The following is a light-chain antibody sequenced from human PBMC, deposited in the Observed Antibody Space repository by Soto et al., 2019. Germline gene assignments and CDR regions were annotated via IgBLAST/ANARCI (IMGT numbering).Light chain of an antibody. Sequence: EFVLTQSPGTLSVSPGERATLSCRASQSVSSNLAWYQQKPGQAPRLLIYGASTRATGIPARFSGSGSGTEFTLTISSLEPEDFAVYYCQQRSNWPTFGQGTKVDIK. CDR3: QQRSNWPT. J-gene: IGKJ1*01. CDR2: GAS. V-gene: IGKV3-11*01. CDR1: QSVSSN.